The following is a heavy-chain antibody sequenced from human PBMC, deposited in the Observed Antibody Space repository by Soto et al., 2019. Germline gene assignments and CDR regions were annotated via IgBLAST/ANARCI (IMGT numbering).Heavy chain of an antibody. CDR2: IYPGDSDT. J-gene: IGHJ6*02. V-gene: IGHV5-51*01. D-gene: IGHD3-10*01. Sequence: PGESLKISCNGSGYSFTSYWIGWVRQMPGKGLEWMGIIYPGDSDTRYSPSFQGQVTISADKSISTAYLQWSSLKASDTAMYYCARRRRRGGNAVRGGAVGYGMDVWGQGTTVTVSS. CDR1: GYSFTSYW. CDR3: ARRRRRGGNAVRGGAVGYGMDV.